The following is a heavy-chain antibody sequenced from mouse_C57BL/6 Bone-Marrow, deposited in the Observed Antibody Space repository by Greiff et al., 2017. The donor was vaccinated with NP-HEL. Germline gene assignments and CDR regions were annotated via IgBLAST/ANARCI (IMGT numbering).Heavy chain of an antibody. CDR2: IHPNSGST. CDR1: GYTFTSYW. J-gene: IGHJ2*01. V-gene: IGHV1-64*01. Sequence: QVQLQQPGAELVKPGASVTLSCKASGYTFTSYWMHWVKQRPGQGLEWIGMIHPNSGSTNYNEKFKSKATLTVDKSSSTAYMQLSSLTSEDSAVYYCATYGYDGGPFDYWGQGTTLTVSS. D-gene: IGHD2-2*01. CDR3: ATYGYDGGPFDY.